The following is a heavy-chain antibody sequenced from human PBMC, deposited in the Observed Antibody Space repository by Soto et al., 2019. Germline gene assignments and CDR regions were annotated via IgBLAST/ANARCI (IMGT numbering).Heavy chain of an antibody. Sequence: SETLSLTCAVYGGSFSGYYWSWIRQPPGKGLEWIGEINHSGSTNYNPSLKSRVTISVDTSKNQLSLKLSSVTAADTAVYYCARGRITIFGVVIYSYYYYGMDVWGQGTTVTVSS. CDR1: GGSFSGYY. CDR2: INHSGST. CDR3: ARGRITIFGVVIYSYYYYGMDV. V-gene: IGHV4-34*01. J-gene: IGHJ6*02. D-gene: IGHD3-3*01.